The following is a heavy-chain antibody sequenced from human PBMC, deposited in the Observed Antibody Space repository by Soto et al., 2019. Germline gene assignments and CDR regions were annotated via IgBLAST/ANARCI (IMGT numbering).Heavy chain of an antibody. J-gene: IGHJ6*02. CDR1: GFTFSSYA. CDR2: ISGSGGST. CDR3: AKALRRGIAAAGRGYYYYGMDV. Sequence: PGGSLRLSCAASGFTFSSYAMSWVRQAPGKGLEWVSAISGSGGSTYYADSVKGRFTISRDNSKNTLYLQMNSLRAEDTAVYYCAKALRRGIAAAGRGYYYYGMDVWGQGTTVTVSS. V-gene: IGHV3-23*01. D-gene: IGHD6-13*01.